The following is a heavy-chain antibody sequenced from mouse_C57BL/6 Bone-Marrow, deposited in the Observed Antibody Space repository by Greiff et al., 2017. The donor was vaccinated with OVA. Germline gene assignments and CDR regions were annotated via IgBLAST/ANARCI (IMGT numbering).Heavy chain of an antibody. CDR3: ARDLGEWGFDY. J-gene: IGHJ2*01. V-gene: IGHV5-16*01. Sequence: EVKLQESEGGLVQPGSSMKLSCTASGFTFSDYYMAWVRQVPETGLEWVAKINYDGSSTYSMDSLKSRFIISRDNAKNILYLQMSSLKSEDTATDYYARDLGEWGFDYWGQGTTLTVSS. CDR2: INYDGSST. D-gene: IGHD2-13*01. CDR1: GFTFSDYY.